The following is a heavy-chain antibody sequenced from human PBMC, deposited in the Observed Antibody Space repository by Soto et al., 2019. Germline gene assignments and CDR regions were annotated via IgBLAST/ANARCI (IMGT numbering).Heavy chain of an antibody. V-gene: IGHV1-3*01. Sequence: ASVKVSCKASGYTFSSYAIHWVRQAPGQGLEWMGWIHAGNGNTKYSQSFQGRVTISRDTSATTAYMELNSLRSEDTAVYYCARGVAFLDYWGQGTLVTVSS. CDR2: IHAGNGNT. D-gene: IGHD2-15*01. CDR3: ARGVAFLDY. J-gene: IGHJ4*02. CDR1: GYTFSSYA.